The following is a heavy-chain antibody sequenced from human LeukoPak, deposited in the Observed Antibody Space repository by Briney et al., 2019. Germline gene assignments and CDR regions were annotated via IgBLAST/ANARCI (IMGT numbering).Heavy chain of an antibody. V-gene: IGHV3-30*02. CDR3: AKDPQKWESYFDY. J-gene: IGHJ4*02. D-gene: IGHD1-26*01. Sequence: GGSLRLSCAASGFTFSSYGMHWVRQAPGKGLEWVAFIRYDGSNKYYADPVKGRFTISRDNSKNTLYLQMNSLRAEDTAVYYCAKDPQKWESYFDYWGQGTLVTVSS. CDR1: GFTFSSYG. CDR2: IRYDGSNK.